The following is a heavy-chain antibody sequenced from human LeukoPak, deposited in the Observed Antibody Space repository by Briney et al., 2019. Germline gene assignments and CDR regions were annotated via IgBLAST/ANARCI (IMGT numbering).Heavy chain of an antibody. V-gene: IGHV3-48*03. CDR1: GFTLSSYE. CDR2: ISSSAGTI. J-gene: IGHJ4*02. Sequence: PGRSLRLSCAASGFTLSSYEMNWVRQAPGKGLEWVSYISSSAGTIYYADSVKGRFTISRDNAKNSLYLQMNSLRAEDTALYYCARGSGSSWYFYFDYWGQGTLVTVSS. CDR3: ARGSGSSWYFYFDY. D-gene: IGHD6-13*01.